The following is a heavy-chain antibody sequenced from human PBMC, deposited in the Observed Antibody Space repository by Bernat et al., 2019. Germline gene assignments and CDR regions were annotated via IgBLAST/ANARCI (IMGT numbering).Heavy chain of an antibody. J-gene: IGHJ6*03. CDR3: ASDQDGTHPSGPFSSVYSLDV. V-gene: IGHV1-18*01. CDR2: ISVYSGHT. D-gene: IGHD1-7*01. Sequence: QVQLVQSGAAVKKPGASVKVSCKASGYTFSSYGFSWVRQAPGQGLEWMGWISVYSGHTHYAQTFQGRVTMTTDTSTSTAYMELRSLRSNHTAVYYCASDQDGTHPSGPFSSVYSLDVWGKGTSVTVSS. CDR1: GYTFSSYG.